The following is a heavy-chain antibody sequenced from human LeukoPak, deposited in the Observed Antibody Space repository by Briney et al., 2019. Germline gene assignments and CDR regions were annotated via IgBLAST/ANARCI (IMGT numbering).Heavy chain of an antibody. D-gene: IGHD5-24*01. CDR2: IIPIFGTA. Sequence: SVKVSCKASGGTFSSYAISWVRQAPGQGLEWMGGIIPIFGTANYAQKFQGRVTITADKSTSTAYMELSSLRSEDTAVYYCARVQRWLQLLVYWGQGTLVTVSS. V-gene: IGHV1-69*06. CDR1: GGTFSSYA. J-gene: IGHJ4*02. CDR3: ARVQRWLQLLVY.